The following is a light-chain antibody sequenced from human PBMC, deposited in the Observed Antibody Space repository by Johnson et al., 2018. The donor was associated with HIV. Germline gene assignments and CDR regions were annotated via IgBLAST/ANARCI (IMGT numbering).Light chain of an antibody. CDR3: GTWDSSLSANF. J-gene: IGLJ1*01. Sequence: QSVLTQPPSVSAAPGQKVTISCSGSTSNIGNNYVSWYQQFPGTAPKLLIYDNNKRPSGIPDRFSGSKSGTSATLGITGLQTGDEADYYCGTWDSSLSANFFETGTKVTVL. V-gene: IGLV1-51*01. CDR1: TSNIGNNY. CDR2: DNN.